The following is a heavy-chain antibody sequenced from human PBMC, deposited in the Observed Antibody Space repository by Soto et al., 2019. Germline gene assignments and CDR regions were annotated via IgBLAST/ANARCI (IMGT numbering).Heavy chain of an antibody. CDR1: GYSFTNYL. CDR3: ARLGGAAAGTVLFY. Sequence: GESLNISCEGSGYSFTNYLIGWVRQMPGRGLEWMGIIYPGDSDTRYSPSFQGQVTISADKSISTASLQWSSLKASDSTMYYCARLGGAAAGTVLFYWGQGTLVTVSS. D-gene: IGHD6-13*01. CDR2: IYPGDSDT. V-gene: IGHV5-51*01. J-gene: IGHJ4*02.